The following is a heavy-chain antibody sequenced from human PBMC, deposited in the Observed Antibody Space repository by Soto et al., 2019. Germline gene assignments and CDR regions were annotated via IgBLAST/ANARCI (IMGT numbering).Heavy chain of an antibody. J-gene: IGHJ4*02. CDR3: ARASGPFDY. V-gene: IGHV3-33*01. CDR1: GFPFNTYG. CDR2: IWFDGSNK. D-gene: IGHD6-6*01. Sequence: PGGSLRLSCATSGFPFNTYGMHWVRQAPGKGLEWVAVIWFDGSNKYYGDSVKGRFTISRDNSKNILYLQMNSLRAEDTAVYYCARASGPFDYWGQGTLVTVSS.